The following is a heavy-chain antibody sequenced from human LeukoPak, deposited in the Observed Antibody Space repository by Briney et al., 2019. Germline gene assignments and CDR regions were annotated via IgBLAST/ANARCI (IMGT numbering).Heavy chain of an antibody. J-gene: IGHJ3*02. V-gene: IGHV4-59*08. CDR1: GGSMSPYY. D-gene: IGHD3-3*01. CDR2: IYYSGST. Sequence: PSETLSLTCTVSGGSMSPYYWSWVRQPPGKGLEWIAYIYYSGSTNYNPSLKSRVTISVDTSKNQFSLKLSSVTAADTAVYYCARHTYPRASGLRIWGQGTMVTVSS. CDR3: ARHTYPRASGLRI.